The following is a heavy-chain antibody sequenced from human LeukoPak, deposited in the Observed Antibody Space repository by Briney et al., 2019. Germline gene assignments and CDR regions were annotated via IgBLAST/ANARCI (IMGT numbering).Heavy chain of an antibody. Sequence: ASVKVPCKASGYTFTGYYMHWVRQAPGEGLEWMGWINPNSGGTKYAQKFQGSVTMTSDTSISTAYMEVSRLRSDDTALYYCAGTTGAHSDDAFDIWGQGTMVTVSS. CDR2: INPNSGGT. J-gene: IGHJ3*02. V-gene: IGHV1-2*02. CDR1: GYTFTGYY. D-gene: IGHD1-1*01. CDR3: AGTTGAHSDDAFDI.